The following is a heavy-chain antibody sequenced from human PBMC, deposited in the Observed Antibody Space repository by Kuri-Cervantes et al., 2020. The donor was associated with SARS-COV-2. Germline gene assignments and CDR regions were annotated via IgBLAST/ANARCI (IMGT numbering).Heavy chain of an antibody. D-gene: IGHD3-3*01. CDR3: AKDYFSDTSNYFDY. J-gene: IGHJ4*02. CDR1: GFTFSSYG. Sequence: GESLKISCAASGFTFSSYGMHWVRQAPGKGLEWVAFIWYDGSNKYYADSVKGRFTISRDNSKNTLYLQVISLRAEDTALYYCAKDYFSDTSNYFDYWGQGALVTVSS. V-gene: IGHV3-30*02. CDR2: IWYDGSNK.